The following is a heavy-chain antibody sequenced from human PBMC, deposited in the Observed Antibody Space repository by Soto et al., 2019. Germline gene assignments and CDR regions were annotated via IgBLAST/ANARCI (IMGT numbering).Heavy chain of an antibody. J-gene: IGHJ6*02. D-gene: IGHD3-10*01. Sequence: GGSLRFSCAASGLFFSDYYLSWIRQAPGKALECVAYISGTGDTKYYADSVTGRFTISRDNPKNSLYLQMNSLRPEDAAVYYCAIGGGQIYYKGLDVWGQGTTVTVSS. CDR2: ISGTGDTK. CDR1: GLFFSDYY. V-gene: IGHV3-11*01. CDR3: AIGGGQIYYKGLDV.